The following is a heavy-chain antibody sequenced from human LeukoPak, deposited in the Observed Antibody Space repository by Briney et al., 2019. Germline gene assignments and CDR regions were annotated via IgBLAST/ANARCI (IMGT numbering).Heavy chain of an antibody. D-gene: IGHD2-2*02. CDR2: IIPIFGTA. CDR1: GGTFSSYA. Sequence: ASVKVSCKASGGTFSSYAISWVRQAPGQGLEWMGGIIPIFGTANYAQKFQGRVTITTDESTSTAYTELSSLRSVDTAVYYCARHPCPGYQLLYQECYFDYWGQGTLVTVSS. CDR3: ARHPCPGYQLLYQECYFDY. J-gene: IGHJ4*02. V-gene: IGHV1-69*05.